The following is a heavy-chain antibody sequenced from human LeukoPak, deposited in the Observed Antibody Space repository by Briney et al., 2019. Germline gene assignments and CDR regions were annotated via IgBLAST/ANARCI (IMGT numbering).Heavy chain of an antibody. D-gene: IGHD1-26*01. Sequence: ASVKVSCKVSGYTLTELSMHWVRQAPGKGLEWMGGFDPEDGETIYAQKLQGRVTMTTDTSTSTAYMELRSLRSDDTAVYYCARAGELQSFDYWGQGTLVTVSS. CDR1: GYTLTELS. CDR3: ARAGELQSFDY. J-gene: IGHJ4*02. V-gene: IGHV1-24*01. CDR2: FDPEDGET.